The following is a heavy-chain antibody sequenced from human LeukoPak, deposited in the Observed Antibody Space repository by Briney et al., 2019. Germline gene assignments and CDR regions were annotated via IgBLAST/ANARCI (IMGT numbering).Heavy chain of an antibody. Sequence: ASVTVSCKASGYTFTVYYMHWVRQAPGQGLEWMGWINPNSGGTNYAQKFQGRVTMTRDTSISTAYMELSRLRSDDTAVYYCARDHEPMGAYYYYMDVWGKGTTVTISS. CDR1: GYTFTVYY. CDR2: INPNSGGT. D-gene: IGHD3-10*01. J-gene: IGHJ6*03. V-gene: IGHV1-2*02. CDR3: ARDHEPMGAYYYYMDV.